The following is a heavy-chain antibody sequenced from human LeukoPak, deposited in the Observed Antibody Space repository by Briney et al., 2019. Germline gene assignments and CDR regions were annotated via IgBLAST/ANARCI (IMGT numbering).Heavy chain of an antibody. Sequence: PSETLSLTCTVSGGSISSSSYYWGWIRQPPGKGLEWIGSIYYSGSTNYNPSLKSRVTISLDTSKNQFSLKLTSVTAADTALYYCARALGYYDYWGQGTLVAVSS. J-gene: IGHJ4*02. CDR1: GGSISSSSYY. V-gene: IGHV4-39*07. D-gene: IGHD3-22*01. CDR2: IYYSGST. CDR3: ARALGYYDY.